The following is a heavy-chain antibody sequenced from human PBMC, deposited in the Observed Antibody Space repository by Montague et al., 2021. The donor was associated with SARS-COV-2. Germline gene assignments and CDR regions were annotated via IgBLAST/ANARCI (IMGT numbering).Heavy chain of an antibody. CDR2: IYYMSMWKS. Sequence: CAISGDSVSVNSATWNWIRRSPSKGLEWLGGIYYMSMWKSDYARXXKSRISINPDTSKNQFSLQLSSVTTEDTALYYCVRGIEAAGSYDYWGQGTLVTVS. CDR3: VRGIEAAGSYDY. D-gene: IGHD6-13*01. V-gene: IGHV6-1*01. J-gene: IGHJ4*02. CDR1: GDSVSVNSAT.